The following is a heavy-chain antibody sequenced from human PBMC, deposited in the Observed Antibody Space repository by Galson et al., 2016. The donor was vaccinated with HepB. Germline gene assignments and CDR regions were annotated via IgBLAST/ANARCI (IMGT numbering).Heavy chain of an antibody. CDR1: GITITDYW. V-gene: IGHV3-74*01. CDR3: ARSGYVDY. CDR2: IRSDGTYR. Sequence: SLRLSCAASGITITDYWMHWVRQAPGKGLGWVSRIRSDGTYRSYADSVEGRFTITRDNARNMVYLHMNSLRAEDTAVYYCARSGYVDYWGQGTLVTGSS. J-gene: IGHJ4*02.